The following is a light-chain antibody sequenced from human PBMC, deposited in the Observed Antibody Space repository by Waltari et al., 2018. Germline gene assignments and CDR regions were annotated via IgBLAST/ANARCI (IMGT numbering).Light chain of an antibody. V-gene: IGLV2-14*01. J-gene: IGLJ2*01. CDR1: SSDVGGYTY. CDR2: EVS. CDR3: SSYTSSTVV. Sequence: QSALPQPASVSGSPGQSLTISCPGTSSDVGGYTYASWYQQNPGKVPKCISYEVSNRLARGSNRFSGFKSGNTASLTISGLQAEDEAEYYGSSYTSSTVVFGGGTKLTVL.